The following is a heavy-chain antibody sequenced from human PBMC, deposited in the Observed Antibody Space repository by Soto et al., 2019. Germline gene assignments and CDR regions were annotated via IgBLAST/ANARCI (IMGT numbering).Heavy chain of an antibody. Sequence: QLQLQESGPALVKPSETPSLTCTVSGVSISSSDYFWGWIRQPPGKGLECIASIHSSGRTSYNPSLKSRFPIYVDTARNQCPLEMTSVTAADTAVYYCVRLPRTTVAGIGTDSLCQATLVTFSS. CDR2: IHSSGRT. V-gene: IGHV4-39*01. CDR1: GVSISSSDYF. CDR3: VRLPRTTVAGIGTDS. J-gene: IGHJ4*02. D-gene: IGHD6-19*01.